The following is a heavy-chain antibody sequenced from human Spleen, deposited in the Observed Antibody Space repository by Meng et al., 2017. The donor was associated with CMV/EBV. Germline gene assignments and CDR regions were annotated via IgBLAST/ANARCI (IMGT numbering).Heavy chain of an antibody. Sequence: TCTVSGGSISSDEYYWSWIRQPPGEGLEWIGYIYHSGGTYYNPSLKSRVTISVDTSKNQFSLRLSSVIAVDTAVYYCARAQTNWFDPWGQGTLVTVSS. CDR2: IYHSGGT. CDR1: GGSISSDEYY. V-gene: IGHV4-30-4*08. CDR3: ARAQTNWFDP. J-gene: IGHJ5*02.